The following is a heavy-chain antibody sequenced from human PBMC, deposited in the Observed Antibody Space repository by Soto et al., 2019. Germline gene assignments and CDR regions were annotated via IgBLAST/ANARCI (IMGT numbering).Heavy chain of an antibody. CDR3: AREGNLGRWIQPLDS. Sequence: PSETLSLTWAVACASISSGGSYRTSIRQPPGKGLEWIGYIHYSGTTYYNPSLKSRVTISVDTSKNHFSLKLISVTTADTAVYFCAREGNLGRWIQPLDSWGQGTLVTVSS. CDR2: IHYSGTT. V-gene: IGHV4-30-4*02. D-gene: IGHD2-2*03. CDR1: CASISSGGSY. J-gene: IGHJ4*02.